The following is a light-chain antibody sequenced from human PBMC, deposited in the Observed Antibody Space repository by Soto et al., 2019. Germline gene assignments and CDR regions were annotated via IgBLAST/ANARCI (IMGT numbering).Light chain of an antibody. CDR3: AVWDDSLDGVV. CDR2: SND. V-gene: IGLV1-44*01. J-gene: IGLJ2*01. CDR1: SSNIGDNT. Sequence: QSVLTQPPSASGTPGHSVPISCSGSSSNIGDNTVNWYQQLPGTAPKLLIYSNDQRSSGVPDRFSGSKSGTSASLAISGLQSEDEADYYCAVWDDSLDGVVFGGGTKLTVL.